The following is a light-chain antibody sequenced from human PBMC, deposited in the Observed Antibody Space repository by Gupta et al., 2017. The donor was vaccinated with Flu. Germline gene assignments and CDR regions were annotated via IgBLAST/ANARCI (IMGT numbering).Light chain of an antibody. J-gene: IGLJ1*01. CDR1: SSDIGANNY. CDR3: CSYGVNDV. CDR2: EVT. Sequence: QSALTQTRSATGSPGQSVAISCTGTSSDIGANNYVSWYQQHPGKAPKLMIYEVTKRPSGVPDRFSGSKSGNTASLTVSGLQAEDEADYYCCSYGVNDVFGTGTKVTVL. V-gene: IGLV2-8*01.